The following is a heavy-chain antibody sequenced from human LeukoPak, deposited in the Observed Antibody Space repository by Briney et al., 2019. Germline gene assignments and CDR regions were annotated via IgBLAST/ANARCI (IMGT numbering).Heavy chain of an antibody. CDR2: IRYDGTNT. V-gene: IGHV3-30*02. CDR3: AKSYSYGPAGAFDI. D-gene: IGHD5-18*01. Sequence: GGSLRLSCAASGFTFSSYGMHWVRQAPGKGLEWVAFIRYDGTNTYHADSVKGRFTISRDNSKNTLYLQMNSLRAEVTAVYYCAKSYSYGPAGAFDIWGQGTMVTVSS. CDR1: GFTFSSYG. J-gene: IGHJ3*02.